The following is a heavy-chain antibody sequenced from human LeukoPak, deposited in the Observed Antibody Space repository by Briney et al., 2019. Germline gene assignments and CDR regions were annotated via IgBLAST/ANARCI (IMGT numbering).Heavy chain of an antibody. CDR3: ARDIAVTGTGYYYGMDV. J-gene: IGHJ6*02. D-gene: IGHD6-19*01. CDR1: GYTLTGYY. Sequence: GASVKFSCKASGYTLTGYYMHWVRQAPGQGLEWMGIIDTNDGTRSYAQKFQGRVTMTRDTSTSTVYMELSSLRSEDTALYYCARDIAVTGTGYYYGMDVWGQGTTVTVSS. CDR2: IDTNDGTR. V-gene: IGHV1-46*01.